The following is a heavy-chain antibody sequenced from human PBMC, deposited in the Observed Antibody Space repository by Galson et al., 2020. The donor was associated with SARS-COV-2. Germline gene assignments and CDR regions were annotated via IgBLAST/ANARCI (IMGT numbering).Heavy chain of an antibody. Sequence: ASETLSLTCTVSGGSISSSSYYWGWIRQPPGKGLEWIGSISYSGSTYYNPSLKSRVTISVDPSKNQFSLKLSSVTAADTAVYYCARPRGCQNFDCYFDLWGRGTLVTVSS. D-gene: IGHD1-7*01. CDR1: GGSISSSSYY. J-gene: IGHJ2*01. CDR2: ISYSGST. CDR3: ARPRGCQNFDCYFDL. V-gene: IGHV4-39*01.